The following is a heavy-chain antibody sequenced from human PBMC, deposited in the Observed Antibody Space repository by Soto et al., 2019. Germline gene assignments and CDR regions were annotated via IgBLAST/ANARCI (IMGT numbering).Heavy chain of an antibody. Sequence: QVQLVQSGAEVKKPGSSVKVSCKASGGTFSSYAISWVRQAPGQGLEWMGGIIPISGTANYAQKLQGRVTITADESTSTAYMELSSLRSDDTAVYYCARSQGSSTSLEIYYYYYYGMDVWGQGTKVTVSS. CDR2: IIPISGTA. V-gene: IGHV1-69*01. CDR1: GGTFSSYA. CDR3: ARSQGSSTSLEIYYYYYYGMDV. J-gene: IGHJ6*02. D-gene: IGHD2-2*01.